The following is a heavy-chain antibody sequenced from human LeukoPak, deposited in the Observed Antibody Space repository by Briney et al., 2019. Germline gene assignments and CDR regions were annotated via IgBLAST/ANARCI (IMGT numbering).Heavy chain of an antibody. CDR1: GGSVTDYY. V-gene: IGHV4-59*08. CDR2: IYYTGT. D-gene: IGHD3-16*01. Sequence: SETLSLTCTVSGGSVTDYYWSWIRQSPGKGLEWIGYIYYTGTSYNPSLKSRVTISADTSKNQFSLKLISVTAADTAHYYCARAEINDYSRYWGQGILVIVSS. J-gene: IGHJ4*02. CDR3: ARAEINDYSRY.